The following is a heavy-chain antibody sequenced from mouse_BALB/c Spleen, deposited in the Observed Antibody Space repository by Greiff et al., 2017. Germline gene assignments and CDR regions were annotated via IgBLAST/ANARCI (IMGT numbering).Heavy chain of an antibody. Sequence: VKLMESGAELAKPGASVKMSCKASGYTFTSYWMHWVKQRPGQGLEWIGYINPSTGYTEYNQKFKDKATLTADKSSSTAYMQLSSLTSEDTAVYYCNAWDYYGNLYAMDYWGQGTSVTVSS. CDR3: NAWDYYGNLYAMDY. CDR2: INPSTGYT. V-gene: IGHV1-7*01. D-gene: IGHD2-1*01. CDR1: GYTFTSYW. J-gene: IGHJ4*01.